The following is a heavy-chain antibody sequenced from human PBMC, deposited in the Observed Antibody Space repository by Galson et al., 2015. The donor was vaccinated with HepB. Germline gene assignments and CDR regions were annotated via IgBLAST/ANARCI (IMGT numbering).Heavy chain of an antibody. CDR3: ARGTAGYSSSWFTLDY. CDR2: IKQDGSEK. Sequence: SLRLSCAASGFTFSSYWMSWVRQAPGKGLEWVANIKQDGSEKYYVDSVKGRFTISRDNAKNSLYLQMNSLRAEDTAVYYCARGTAGYSSSWFTLDYWGQGTLVTVSS. CDR1: GFTFSSYW. V-gene: IGHV3-7*03. D-gene: IGHD6-13*01. J-gene: IGHJ4*02.